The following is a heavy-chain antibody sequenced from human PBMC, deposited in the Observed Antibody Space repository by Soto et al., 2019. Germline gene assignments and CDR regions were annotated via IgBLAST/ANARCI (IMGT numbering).Heavy chain of an antibody. D-gene: IGHD2-8*01. CDR2: INHSGST. CDR1: GGSFSGYY. CDR3: ATGAILYTIKQY. V-gene: IGHV4-34*01. J-gene: IGHJ4*02. Sequence: SETLSLTCAVYGGSFSGYYWSWIRQPPGKGLEWIGEINHSGSTNYNPSLKSRVTISVDTSKNQFSLKLSSVTAADTAVYYCATGAILYTIKQYWGQGTMVTVYS.